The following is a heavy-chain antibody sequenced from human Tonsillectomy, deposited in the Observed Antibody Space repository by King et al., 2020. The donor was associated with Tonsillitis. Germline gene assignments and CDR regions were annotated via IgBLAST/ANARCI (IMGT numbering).Heavy chain of an antibody. CDR2: ISGSGGTT. J-gene: IGHJ4*02. Sequence: VQLVESGGALVQPGGSLRLSCAASGFTFNTYAMNWVRQAPGKGLEWVSSISGSGGTTFYADSVKGRITISRDNSKNTLYLQMNNLRAEDTALYYCAKDAHDFGDYFDSWGQGTLVTVSS. CDR3: AKDAHDFGDYFDS. CDR1: GFTFNTYA. D-gene: IGHD4-17*01. V-gene: IGHV3-23*04.